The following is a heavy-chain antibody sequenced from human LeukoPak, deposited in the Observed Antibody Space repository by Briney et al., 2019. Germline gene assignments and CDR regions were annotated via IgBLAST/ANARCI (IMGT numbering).Heavy chain of an antibody. CDR1: GYTFTGYY. D-gene: IGHD6-13*01. Sequence: ASVKVSCKASGYTFTGYYMHWVRQAPGQGLEWMGWINPSSGGTNYAQKFQGRVTMTRDTSISTAYMELSRLRSDDTAVYYCARASSWYGWFDPWGQGTLVTVSS. V-gene: IGHV1-2*02. J-gene: IGHJ5*02. CDR3: ARASSWYGWFDP. CDR2: INPSSGGT.